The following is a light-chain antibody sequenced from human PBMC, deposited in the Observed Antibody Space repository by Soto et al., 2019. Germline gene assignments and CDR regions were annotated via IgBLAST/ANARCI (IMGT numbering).Light chain of an antibody. V-gene: IGKV2-30*02. J-gene: IGKJ5*01. CDR2: KVS. CDR3: MQGTHWPIT. Sequence: DVVMTHSPLSLPVTLGQPASISCRANQSLVHSDGIAYFSWFQQRPGRSPRRLIYKVSNRDSGVPARFSGSGSGTDFALKISRVEAEDVGVYYCMQGTHWPITLGQGTRLEIK. CDR1: QSLVHSDGIAY.